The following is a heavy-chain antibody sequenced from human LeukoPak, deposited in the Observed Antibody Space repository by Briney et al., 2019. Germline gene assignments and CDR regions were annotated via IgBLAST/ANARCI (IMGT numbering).Heavy chain of an antibody. Sequence: GGSLRLSCAASGFTVSSNYMSWVRQAPGKGLEWVSVIYSGGRTDYADSVKGRFTISRDNSKNTLYLQMNSLRAEDTAVYYCARDRRPGNFDYWGQGTLVTVSS. D-gene: IGHD3-10*01. V-gene: IGHV3-66*01. CDR1: GFTVSSNY. J-gene: IGHJ4*02. CDR3: ARDRRPGNFDY. CDR2: IYSGGRT.